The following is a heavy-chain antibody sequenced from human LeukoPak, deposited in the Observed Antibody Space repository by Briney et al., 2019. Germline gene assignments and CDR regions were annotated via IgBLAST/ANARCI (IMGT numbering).Heavy chain of an antibody. V-gene: IGHV3-21*01. CDR1: GFTFSSYS. D-gene: IGHD3-10*01. Sequence: GGSLRLSCAASGFTFSSYSMNWVRQAPGKGPEWVSSISSSSSYVYYADSVKGRFTISRDNAKNSLYLQMNSLRAEDTAVYYCARDRGFGELFFDYWGQGTLVTVSS. CDR2: ISSSSSYV. CDR3: ARDRGFGELFFDY. J-gene: IGHJ4*02.